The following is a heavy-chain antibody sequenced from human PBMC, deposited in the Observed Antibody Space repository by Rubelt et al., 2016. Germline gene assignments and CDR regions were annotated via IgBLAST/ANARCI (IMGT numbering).Heavy chain of an antibody. V-gene: IGHV4-34*01. D-gene: IGHD3-22*01. Sequence: QVQLQQWGAGLLKPSETLSLTCAVYGGSFSGYYWSWIRQPPGKGLEWIGEINHSGSTYYNPSLKSRVTISVDTSKNQFFLKLGPVTAADTAVYYCARHLRSGSGYYSPFVYWGQGTLVTVSS. CDR1: GGSFSGYY. J-gene: IGHJ4*02. CDR2: INHSGST. CDR3: ARHLRSGSGYYSPFVY.